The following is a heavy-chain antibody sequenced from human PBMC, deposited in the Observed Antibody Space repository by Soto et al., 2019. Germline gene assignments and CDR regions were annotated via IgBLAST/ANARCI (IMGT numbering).Heavy chain of an antibody. CDR3: ARTSHYYAMDV. Sequence: QVQLQESGPGLVKPSDTLSLTCTVSGGSISSHFWTWIRQPPGKGLESIGYIYYSGSTNYNPSLRSRVNITLDKSKSQFSLNLRSVTAADTAVYYCARTSHYYAMDVWGQGTTVIVSS. CDR2: IYYSGST. V-gene: IGHV4-59*07. CDR1: GGSISSHF. J-gene: IGHJ6*02.